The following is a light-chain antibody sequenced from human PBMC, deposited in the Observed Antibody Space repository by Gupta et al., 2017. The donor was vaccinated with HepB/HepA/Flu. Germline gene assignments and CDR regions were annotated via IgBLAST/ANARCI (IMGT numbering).Light chain of an antibody. CDR3: GSDAGSYPTPGG. CDR2: AVS. CDR1: SSDGGAYNY. V-gene: IGLV2-11*01. Sequence: QSALTQPRSVSVSPGQSLTISCTGPSSDGGAYNYVSWYQPHPGNAPTLLLYAVSTRPSGVHERFSGAKDGNKASPKTIRRHDEDEAEVYCGSDAGSYPTPGGVGGGTKLTVL. J-gene: IGLJ2*01.